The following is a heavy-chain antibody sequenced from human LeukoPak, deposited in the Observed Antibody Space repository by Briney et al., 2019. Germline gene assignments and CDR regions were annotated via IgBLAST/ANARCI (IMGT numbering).Heavy chain of an antibody. V-gene: IGHV3-9*01. D-gene: IGHD1-26*01. Sequence: GGSLRLSCAASGFTFDDYAMHWVRQAPGKGLEGVSGISWNSGSIGYADSVKGRFTISRDNAKNTLYLQMNSLRVEDTAVYDCARGRNGSLDSWGQGTLVTVSS. CDR3: ARGRNGSLDS. CDR1: GFTFDDYA. J-gene: IGHJ4*02. CDR2: ISWNSGSI.